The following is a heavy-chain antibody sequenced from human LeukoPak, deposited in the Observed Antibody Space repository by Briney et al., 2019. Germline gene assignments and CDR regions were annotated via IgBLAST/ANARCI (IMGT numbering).Heavy chain of an antibody. CDR3: ATRDISGFDY. Sequence: QTGGSLRLSCAASGFKFSAYGMHWVRQAPGKGLEWVSVISFDGSNIKYAASVKGRFSISRDNLKNTLYLQMDTLRSEDTAVYYCATRDISGFDYWGQGPLVTVS. V-gene: IGHV3-30*04. D-gene: IGHD3-10*01. CDR1: GFKFSAYG. CDR2: ISFDGSNI. J-gene: IGHJ4*02.